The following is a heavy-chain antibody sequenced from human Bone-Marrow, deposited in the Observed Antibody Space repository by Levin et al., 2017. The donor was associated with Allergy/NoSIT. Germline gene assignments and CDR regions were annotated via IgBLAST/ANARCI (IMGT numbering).Heavy chain of an antibody. CDR2: VYSNGKV. Sequence: SETLSLTCTVSGDSVTSGDYYWTWIRQPPGKGLEWIGYVYSNGKVTYSPSLSSRLTISLDTPQNQFSLKPTSVTAADTAVYYCAGIGLESDDHWGQGSLVIVSS. J-gene: IGHJ4*02. CDR3: AGIGLESDDH. CDR1: GDSVTSGDYY. D-gene: IGHD1-26*01. V-gene: IGHV4-61*08.